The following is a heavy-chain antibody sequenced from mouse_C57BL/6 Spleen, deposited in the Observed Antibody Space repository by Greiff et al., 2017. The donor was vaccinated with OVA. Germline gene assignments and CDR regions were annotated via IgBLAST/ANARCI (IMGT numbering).Heavy chain of an antibody. D-gene: IGHD1-1*01. J-gene: IGHJ3*01. CDR1: GYAFSSSW. CDR3: ARRGITTDWFAY. V-gene: IGHV1-82*01. Sequence: VKLMESGPELVKPGASVKISCKASGYAFSSSWMNWVKQRPGKGLEWIGRIYPGDGDTNYNGKFKGKATLTADKSSSTAYMQLSSLTSEDSAVYFCARRGITTDWFAYWGQGTLVTVSA. CDR2: IYPGDGDT.